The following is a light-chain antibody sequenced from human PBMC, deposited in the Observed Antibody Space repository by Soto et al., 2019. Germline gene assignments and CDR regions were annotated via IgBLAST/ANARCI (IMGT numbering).Light chain of an antibody. CDR1: ETINTC. CDR2: GAS. J-gene: IGKJ4*01. V-gene: IGKV1-39*01. CDR3: QESYTTPLS. Sequence: DTQMTQSPSSLAAAVGDRVTITCRASETINTCLNWYQQKPGQAPILLLYGASSLQSGVPSRFSGSGSGTHFTLTINNLQPEDFATYYCQESYTTPLSFGGGTKVEIK.